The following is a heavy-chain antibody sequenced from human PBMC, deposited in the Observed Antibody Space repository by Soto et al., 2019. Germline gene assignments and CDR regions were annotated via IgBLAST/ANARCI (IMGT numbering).Heavy chain of an antibody. CDR1: GGTFSSYA. D-gene: IGHD3-9*01. V-gene: IGHV1-69*01. CDR3: ARSVTGFSLAQDY. CDR2: IIPIFGTA. Sequence: QVQLVQSGAEVKKPGSSVKVSCTASGGTFSSYAIRWVRQAPGPGLEWMGGIIPIFGTANYAQKFQGRVTITADESTSTAYMELSSLRSEDTSVYYCARSVTGFSLAQDYWGQGTLVTVAS. J-gene: IGHJ4*02.